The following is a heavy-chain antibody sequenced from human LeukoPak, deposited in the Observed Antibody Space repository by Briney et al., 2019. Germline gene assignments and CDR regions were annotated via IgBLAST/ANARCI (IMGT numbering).Heavy chain of an antibody. CDR2: ISSSGRYT. D-gene: IGHD3-22*01. J-gene: IGHJ4*02. Sequence: AGSLRLSCAASGFTFSSYSMNWVRQPPGKGLEWVSSISSSGRYTYYADSMKGRFTTSTDQAKNSPYLQRNSLRAEDIAVYYCARGVLGGYYRPDYWGQGTLVTVSS. CDR3: ARGVLGGYYRPDY. V-gene: IGHV3-21*01. CDR1: GFTFSSYS.